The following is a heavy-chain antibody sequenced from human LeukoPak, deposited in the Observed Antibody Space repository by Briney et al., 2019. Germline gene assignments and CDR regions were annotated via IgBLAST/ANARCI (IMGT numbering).Heavy chain of an antibody. Sequence: GGSLRLSCAASGFTSEDYGLNWVRQPPGKGLEWVSGITWNGGSTGYADSVKGRFTISRDNAKNTLYLQMNSLRADDTAVYYCVASSGWPAYWGLGSLVTVSS. D-gene: IGHD6-19*01. J-gene: IGHJ4*02. CDR1: GFTSEDYG. CDR2: ITWNGGST. V-gene: IGHV3-20*04. CDR3: VASSGWPAY.